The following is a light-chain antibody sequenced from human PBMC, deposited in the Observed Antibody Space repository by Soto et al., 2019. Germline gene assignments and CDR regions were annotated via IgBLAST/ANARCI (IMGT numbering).Light chain of an antibody. Sequence: EVVMTQSPATLSVSPGERATLSCRASQSVSSNVAWYKQKPGQAPRLLIYDASTRDTGIPDRFSGSGSGTEFTLTISSLQSEDFAVFYCHQYNDWPPAFGQGTKVDIK. CDR2: DAS. CDR1: QSVSSN. V-gene: IGKV3-15*01. CDR3: HQYNDWPPA. J-gene: IGKJ1*01.